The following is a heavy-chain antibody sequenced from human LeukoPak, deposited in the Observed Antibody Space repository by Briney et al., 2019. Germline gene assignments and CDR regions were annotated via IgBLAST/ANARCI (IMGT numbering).Heavy chain of an antibody. CDR2: ISPNSGGT. D-gene: IGHD2/OR15-2a*01. J-gene: IGHJ5*02. Sequence: ASVKVSCKASGYTFTGYYMHWVRQAPGQGLEWMGWISPNSGGTNYAQKFQGRVTMARDTSISTAYMELSRLRSDDTAVYYCASSIFPKNWFDPWGQGTLVTVSS. CDR3: ASSIFPKNWFDP. CDR1: GYTFTGYY. V-gene: IGHV1-2*02.